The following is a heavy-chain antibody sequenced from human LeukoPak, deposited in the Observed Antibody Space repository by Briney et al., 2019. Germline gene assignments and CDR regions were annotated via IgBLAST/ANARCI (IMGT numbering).Heavy chain of an antibody. Sequence: GGSLRLSCAASEFTFSNYALHWVRQAPGKGLQWVAVISYDGNTIYYADSVKGRFIIARDTSTNILYLQMNSPRAEDTAVYYRVRSGGLQKFDYWGQGTLVTVSS. CDR2: ISYDGNTI. D-gene: IGHD3-16*01. CDR1: EFTFSNYA. V-gene: IGHV3-30-3*01. CDR3: VRSGGLQKFDY. J-gene: IGHJ4*02.